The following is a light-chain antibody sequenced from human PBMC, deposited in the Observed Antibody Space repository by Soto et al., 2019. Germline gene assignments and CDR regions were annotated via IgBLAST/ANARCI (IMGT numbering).Light chain of an antibody. J-gene: IGLJ1*01. CDR3: QSYDSRLSGYV. Sequence: QSVLTQPPSVSGAPGQRVTISCTGSSSNIGAGYDVNWCQQLPGAAPKFLIYGNSNRPSGVPDRFSGSKSGTSASLAITGLQAEDEADYYCQSYDSRLSGYVFGTGTKVTVL. V-gene: IGLV1-40*01. CDR1: SSNIGAGYD. CDR2: GNS.